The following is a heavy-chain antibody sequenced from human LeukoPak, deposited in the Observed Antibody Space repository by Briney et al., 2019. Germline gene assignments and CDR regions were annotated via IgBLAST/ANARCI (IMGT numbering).Heavy chain of an antibody. Sequence: GGSLRLSCAASGFTFSSYAMHWVRQAPGKGLEWVAVLSYDGSNGYYADSVKGRFTISRDNSKNTLYLQMNSLRAEDTAVYYCAKGPIAAAGTDWGQGTLVTVSS. CDR3: AKGPIAAAGTD. V-gene: IGHV3-30-3*01. CDR2: LSYDGSNG. J-gene: IGHJ4*02. D-gene: IGHD6-13*01. CDR1: GFTFSSYA.